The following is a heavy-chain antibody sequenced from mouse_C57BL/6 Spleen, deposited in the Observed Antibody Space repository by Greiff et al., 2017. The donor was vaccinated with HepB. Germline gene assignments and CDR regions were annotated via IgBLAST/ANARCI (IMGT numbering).Heavy chain of an antibody. CDR2: INPSTGGT. CDR3: ARHYDYWYFDV. CDR1: GYSFTGYY. J-gene: IGHJ1*03. Sequence: VQLKESGPELVKPGASVKISCKASGYSFTGYYMNWVKQSPEKSLEWIGEINPSTGGTTYNQKFKAKATLTVDKSSSTAYMQLKSLTSEDSAVYYCARHYDYWYFDVWGTGTTVTVSS. D-gene: IGHD2-4*01. V-gene: IGHV1-42*01.